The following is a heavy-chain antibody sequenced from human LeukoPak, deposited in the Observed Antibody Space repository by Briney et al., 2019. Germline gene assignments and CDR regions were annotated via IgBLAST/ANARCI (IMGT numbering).Heavy chain of an antibody. D-gene: IGHD2-15*01. CDR2: IWSDGSKK. Sequence: PGRSLRLACAASGFTFSSCGMHWVRQAPGKGLEWVAVIWSDGSKKYCAESVKGRFIISRDNSKNTLYLQMNSLTVEDTAVFYCARDLGHCSGDSCYSWYYFDYWGQGTLVTVSS. V-gene: IGHV3-33*01. CDR1: GFTFSSCG. J-gene: IGHJ4*02. CDR3: ARDLGHCSGDSCYSWYYFDY.